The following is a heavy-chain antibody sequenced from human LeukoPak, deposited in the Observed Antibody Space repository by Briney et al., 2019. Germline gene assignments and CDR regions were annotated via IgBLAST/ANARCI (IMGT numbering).Heavy chain of an antibody. V-gene: IGHV3-7*01. Sequence: GGSLRLSCAASGFSVSSNYMSWVRQAPGKGLEWVANIKEDGSEEYYVDSVKGRFTISRDNAKNSLYLQMNSLRAEDTAVYYCARGSSLDHDAFDIWGQGTMVTVSS. CDR1: GFSVSSNY. CDR2: IKEDGSEE. CDR3: ARGSSLDHDAFDI. J-gene: IGHJ3*02.